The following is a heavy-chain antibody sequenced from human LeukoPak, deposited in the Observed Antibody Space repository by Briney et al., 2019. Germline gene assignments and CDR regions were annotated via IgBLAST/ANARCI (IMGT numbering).Heavy chain of an antibody. CDR1: GFTFDDYA. CDR2: ISGDGGST. J-gene: IGHJ6*02. D-gene: IGHD3-22*01. V-gene: IGHV3-43*02. Sequence: GGSLRLSCAASGFTFDDYATHWVRQAPGKGLEWVSLISGDGGSTYYADSVKGRFTISRDNSKNSLYLQMNSLRTEDTALYYCAKVGYDSSGYYYRWYYYYGMDVWGQGTTVTVSS. CDR3: AKVGYDSSGYYYRWYYYYGMDV.